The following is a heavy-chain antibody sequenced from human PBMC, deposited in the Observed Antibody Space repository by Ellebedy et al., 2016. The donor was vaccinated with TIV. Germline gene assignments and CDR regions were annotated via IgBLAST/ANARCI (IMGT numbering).Heavy chain of an antibody. CDR3: ARGMTEEPQYYYYYGMDV. CDR1: GGSISSYY. CDR2: IYYSGST. V-gene: IGHV4-59*01. J-gene: IGHJ6*02. Sequence: SETLSLTXTVSGGSISSYYWSWIRQPPGKGLEWIGYIYYSGSTNYNPSLKSRVTISVDTSKNQFSLKLSSVTAADTAVYYCARGMTEEPQYYYYYGMDVWGQGTTVTVSS. D-gene: IGHD1-14*01.